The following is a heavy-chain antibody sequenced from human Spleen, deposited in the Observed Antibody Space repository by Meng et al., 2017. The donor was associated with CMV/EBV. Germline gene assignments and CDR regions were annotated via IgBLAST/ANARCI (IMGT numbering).Heavy chain of an antibody. CDR2: IFYTGYT. Sequence: GSLRLSCTVSGGSISSANHYWGWVRQPPGKGLEWIGGIFYTGYTQYNPSLKSRVTISVDTSKNQFSLKLSSVTAADTAVYYCARDIYYDFWSGSLYYFDYWGQGTLVTVSS. V-gene: IGHV4-39*07. CDR1: GGSISSANHY. D-gene: IGHD3-3*01. CDR3: ARDIYYDFWSGSLYYFDY. J-gene: IGHJ4*02.